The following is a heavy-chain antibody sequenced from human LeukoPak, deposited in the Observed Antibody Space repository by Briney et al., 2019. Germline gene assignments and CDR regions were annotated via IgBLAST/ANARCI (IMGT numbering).Heavy chain of an antibody. V-gene: IGHV4-59*01. CDR2: ISYSGST. CDR3: ARETSYDSSGYYLNWFDP. CDR1: GGSISSYY. Sequence: SETLSLTCTVSGGSISSYYWSWIRQPPGKGLEWIGYISYSGSTNYNPSLKSRVTISVDTSRNQFSLKLSSVTAADTAVYYCARETSYDSSGYYLNWFDPWGQGTLVTVSS. D-gene: IGHD3-22*01. J-gene: IGHJ5*02.